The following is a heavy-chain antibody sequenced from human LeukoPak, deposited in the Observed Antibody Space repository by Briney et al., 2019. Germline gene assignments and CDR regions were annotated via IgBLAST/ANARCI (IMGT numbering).Heavy chain of an antibody. CDR2: IYYSGST. CDR1: GGSISSYY. V-gene: IGHV4-59*01. CDR3: ARYSGYEKYYYYGMDV. Sequence: SETLSLTCTVSGGSISSYYWSWIRQPPGKGLEWIGYIYYSGSTNYNPSLKSRVTISVDTSKNQFSLKLSSVTAADTAVYYCARYSGYEKYYYYGMDVWGQGTTVTVSS. J-gene: IGHJ6*02. D-gene: IGHD5-12*01.